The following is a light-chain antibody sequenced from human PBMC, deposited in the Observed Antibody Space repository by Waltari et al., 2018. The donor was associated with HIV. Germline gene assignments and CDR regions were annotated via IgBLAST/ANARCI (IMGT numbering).Light chain of an antibody. J-gene: IGLJ1*01. CDR1: SSDVGTSNY. V-gene: IGLV2-14*01. Sequence: QSALTQPASVSGSPGQSITIPCTGTSSDVGTSNYVSWYQQTPDKAPKVMIYEVSNRPSGVSNRFSGSKSGNTASLTISGLQADDEADYYCSSFTSSNTLVFGTGTRVTVL. CDR2: EVS. CDR3: SSFTSSNTLV.